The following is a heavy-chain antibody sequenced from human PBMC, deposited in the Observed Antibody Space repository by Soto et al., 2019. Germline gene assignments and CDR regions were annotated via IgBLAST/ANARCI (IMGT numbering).Heavy chain of an antibody. D-gene: IGHD2-15*01. J-gene: IGHJ4*02. CDR1: GFTFSRHY. Sequence: EVQLAESGGGLVQPGGSLRLSCVASGFTFSRHYMTWVRQAPGKGLESVAKIKPDGSESYYGDSVRGRFTFSRDNAKNSLSLQMNSLRDEDTAAYYCAIEEWWRVEFWGQGTLVTVSS. CDR3: AIEEWWRVEF. CDR2: IKPDGSES. V-gene: IGHV3-7*01.